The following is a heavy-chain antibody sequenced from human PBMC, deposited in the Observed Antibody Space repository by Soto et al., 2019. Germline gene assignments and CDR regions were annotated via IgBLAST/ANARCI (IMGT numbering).Heavy chain of an antibody. CDR2: ISYDGRTP. V-gene: IGHV3-30*04. D-gene: IGHD2-2*01. Sequence: GGSLRLSCSASGFTFSRHAMHWVRQAPGKGLEWVVDISYDGRTPHYSKSVRGRFTISRDNSKNPLHLQMSSLRTEDTALYHCVRGRASTTFYALDVWGQGTTVTVSS. CDR1: GFTFSRHA. CDR3: VRGRASTTFYALDV. J-gene: IGHJ6*02.